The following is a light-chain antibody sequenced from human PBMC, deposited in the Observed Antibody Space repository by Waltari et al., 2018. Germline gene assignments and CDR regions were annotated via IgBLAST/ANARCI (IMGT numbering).Light chain of an antibody. CDR3: QQPPGT. J-gene: IGKJ4*01. Sequence: DIQMTQSPSSLSASVGDRVTITCQASQGINKYLNWYQQKPGKPPNLMIYDASNLETGVPSRVGGSGAGTEYTLTISSLQPEDLATYYCQQPPGTFGGGTKVEVK. CDR1: QGINKY. V-gene: IGKV1-33*01. CDR2: DAS.